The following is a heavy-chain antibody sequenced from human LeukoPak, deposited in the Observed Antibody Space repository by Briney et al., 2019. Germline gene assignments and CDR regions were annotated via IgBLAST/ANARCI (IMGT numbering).Heavy chain of an antibody. D-gene: IGHD1-7*01. J-gene: IGHJ4*02. CDR3: ATLNSDFDY. V-gene: IGHV3-7*01. CDR2: IKHDGSEK. Sequence: PGGSLRLSCAASGFIFTNYFMSWVRQAPGKGLERVASIKHDGSEKYYVDSVRGRFTISRDNTMNSLYLQMSSLRAEDTAVYYCATLNSDFDYWGQGTLVTVSS. CDR1: GFIFTNYF.